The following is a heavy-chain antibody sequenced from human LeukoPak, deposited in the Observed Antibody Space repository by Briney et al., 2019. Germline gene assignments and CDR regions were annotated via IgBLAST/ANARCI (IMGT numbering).Heavy chain of an antibody. CDR3: TSYSSGWSRHFDY. CDR1: GFTFSAYG. CDR2: ISDRGDNT. J-gene: IGHJ4*02. Sequence: GGSLRLSCAASGFTFSAYGMTWVRQAPGKGLEWVSHISDRGDNTYYAGSVKGRFTISRDNSKNTLYLQMNSLSADDTAVYYCTSYSSGWSRHFDYWAQGTLVTVSS. V-gene: IGHV3-23*01. D-gene: IGHD6-19*01.